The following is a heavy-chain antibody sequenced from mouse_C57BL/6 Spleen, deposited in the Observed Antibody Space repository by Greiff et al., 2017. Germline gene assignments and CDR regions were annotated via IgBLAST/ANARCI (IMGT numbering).Heavy chain of an antibody. CDR2: IDPSDSYT. V-gene: IGHV1-50*01. D-gene: IGHD1-1*01. J-gene: IGHJ4*01. CDR3: ARYYYEVGARDY. CDR1: GYTFTSYW. Sequence: QVQLQQPGAELVKPGASVKLSCKASGYTFTSYWMQWVKQRPGQGLEWIGEIDPSDSYTNYNQKFKGKATLTVDTSSSTAYMQLSSLTSEDSAVYYCARYYYEVGARDYWGQGTSVTVSS.